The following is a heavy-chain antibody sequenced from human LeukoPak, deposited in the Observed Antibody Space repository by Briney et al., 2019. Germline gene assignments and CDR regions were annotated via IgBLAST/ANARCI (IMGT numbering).Heavy chain of an antibody. CDR2: IQFDGSEK. CDR3: ARDVKLTPFHY. CDR1: GFTFSSHG. D-gene: IGHD2/OR15-2a*01. J-gene: IGHJ4*02. V-gene: IGHV3-30*02. Sequence: GRSLRLSRAASGFTFSSHGMHWVRQGPGKGLEWVAFIQFDGSEKFYADSVRGRFTISRDNSKNTLYLQMNSLRAGDTAVYYCARDVKLTPFHYWGQGTLVTVSS.